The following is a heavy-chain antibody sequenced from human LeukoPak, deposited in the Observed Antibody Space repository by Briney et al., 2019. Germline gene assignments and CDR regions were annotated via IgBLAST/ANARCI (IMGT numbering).Heavy chain of an antibody. V-gene: IGHV4-4*07. CDR2: LYTSGST. CDR3: ARDLSFGWFDP. CDR1: GGSISSYY. Sequence: SETLSLTCTVSGGSISSYYWSWIRQPAGKGLEWIGRLYTSGSTNYNPSLKSRVTMSVDTSKNQFSLKLSSATAADTAVYYCARDLSFGWFDPWGQGTLVTVSS. J-gene: IGHJ5*02. D-gene: IGHD3-16*01.